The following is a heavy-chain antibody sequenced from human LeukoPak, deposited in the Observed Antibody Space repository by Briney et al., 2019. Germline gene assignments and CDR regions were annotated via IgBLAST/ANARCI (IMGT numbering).Heavy chain of an antibody. J-gene: IGHJ6*02. CDR3: ARDKEDDILTGYRYGMDV. D-gene: IGHD3-9*01. Sequence: PGGSLRLSCAVSGFTFSTYAMAWVRQAPGKGLEWVSGISGSGGSTYYADSVKGRFTISRDNAKNSLYLQMNSLRAEDTAVYYCARDKEDDILTGYRYGMDVWGQGTTVTVSS. V-gene: IGHV3-23*01. CDR1: GFTFSTYA. CDR2: ISGSGGST.